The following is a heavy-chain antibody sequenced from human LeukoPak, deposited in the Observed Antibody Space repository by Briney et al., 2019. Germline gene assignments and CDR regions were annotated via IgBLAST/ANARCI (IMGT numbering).Heavy chain of an antibody. V-gene: IGHV3-48*04. J-gene: IGHJ4*02. CDR2: ISSSGSTI. CDR1: GFTFSSYA. CDR3: ARGLIAARPESE. Sequence: GGSLRLSCAASGFTFSSYAMHWVRQAPGKGLEWVSYISSSGSTIYYADSVKGRFTISRDNAKNSLYLQMNSLRAEDTAVYYCARGLIAARPESEWGQGTLVTVSS. D-gene: IGHD6-6*01.